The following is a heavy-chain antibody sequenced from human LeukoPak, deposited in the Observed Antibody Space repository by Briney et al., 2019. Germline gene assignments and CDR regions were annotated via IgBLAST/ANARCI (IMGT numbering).Heavy chain of an antibody. V-gene: IGHV4-59*12. CDR1: GGSISSYY. D-gene: IGHD4-17*01. CDR2: IYYSGST. Sequence: SETLSLTCTVSGGSISSYYWSWIRQPPGKGLEWIGYIYYSGSTNYNPSLKSRVTISVDTSKNQFSLSLTSVTAADTAVYYCAREGGPGGDYGSVDYWGQGTLVTVSS. J-gene: IGHJ4*02. CDR3: AREGGPGGDYGSVDY.